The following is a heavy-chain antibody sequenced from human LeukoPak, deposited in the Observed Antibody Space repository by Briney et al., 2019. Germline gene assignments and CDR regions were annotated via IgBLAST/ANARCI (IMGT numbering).Heavy chain of an antibody. Sequence: GGSLRLSCTASGLLFGDYAMTWVRQAPGKGLEWVGFIRSKPYGGTAEYAESVKGRFTISRDDSRTIAYLDMNGLKTEDSAVYHCTVQVIPSDKWFDPWGQGTPVTVSS. CDR1: GLLFGDYA. J-gene: IGHJ5*02. CDR3: TVQVIPSDKWFDP. CDR2: IRSKPYGGTA. D-gene: IGHD2-21*01. V-gene: IGHV3-49*04.